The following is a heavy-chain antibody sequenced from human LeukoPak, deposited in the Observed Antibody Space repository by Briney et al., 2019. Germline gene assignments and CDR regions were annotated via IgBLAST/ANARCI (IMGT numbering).Heavy chain of an antibody. V-gene: IGHV3-7*01. CDR3: ARLSDGIDCFGFDN. J-gene: IGHJ4*02. Sequence: GGSLRLSCAASGFTFSNYWMSWVRQAPGKGLEWVANIKRDGSEAYYGDSVKGRFTISRDNAKNSLYLQMNSLRADDTAVYYCARLSDGIDCFGFDNWGPGSLVTVSS. CDR2: IKRDGSEA. CDR1: GFTFSNYW. D-gene: IGHD2-21*02.